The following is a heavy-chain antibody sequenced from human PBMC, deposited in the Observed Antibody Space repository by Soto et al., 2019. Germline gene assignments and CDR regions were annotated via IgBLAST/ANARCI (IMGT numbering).Heavy chain of an antibody. Sequence: GSGKDCFKASGYTFTSYGISLVRQAPGQGLEWMGWISAYNGNTNYAQKLQGRVTMTTDTSTSTAYMELRSLRSDDTAVYYCARDPAYYYDSSRPGLGMDVWGQGTTFTVSS. J-gene: IGHJ6*02. CDR1: GYTFTSYG. D-gene: IGHD3-22*01. V-gene: IGHV1-18*04. CDR3: ARDPAYYYDSSRPGLGMDV. CDR2: ISAYNGNT.